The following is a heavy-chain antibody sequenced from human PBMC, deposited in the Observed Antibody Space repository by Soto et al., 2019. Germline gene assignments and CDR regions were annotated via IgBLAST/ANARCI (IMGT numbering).Heavy chain of an antibody. D-gene: IGHD3-16*01. J-gene: IGHJ4*02. Sequence: ASVKVSCKASGYTFTGYYIHWVRQAPGQGLEWMGWTNPSNGGTNYAQKCQGRVTMTRDTSLSIGYMELTTLRSDDTAVFYCAREVGGGRQYYFDSWGLGTLVTVSS. CDR3: AREVGGGRQYYFDS. CDR2: TNPSNGGT. V-gene: IGHV1-2*02. CDR1: GYTFTGYY.